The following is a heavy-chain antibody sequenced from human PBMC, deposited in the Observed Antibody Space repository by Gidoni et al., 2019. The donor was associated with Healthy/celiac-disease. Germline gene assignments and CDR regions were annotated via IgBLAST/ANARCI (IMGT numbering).Heavy chain of an antibody. CDR3: ARLRAAAGTEAVDY. CDR1: GGHISSYY. V-gene: IGHV4-59*08. J-gene: IGHJ4*02. CDR2: IYSRVSP. Sequence: QVQLQESGPGLVKPSETLSLTCTGSGGHISSYYWSWIRQPPGKGLEWIGYIYSRVSPTYTPSLNSLVTISVDTSKNQFSLKLSSVTAADTAVYYCARLRAAAGTEAVDYWGQGTLVTVSS. D-gene: IGHD6-13*01.